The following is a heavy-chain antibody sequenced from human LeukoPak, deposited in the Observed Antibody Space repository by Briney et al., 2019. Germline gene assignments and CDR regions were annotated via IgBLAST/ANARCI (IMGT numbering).Heavy chain of an antibody. J-gene: IGHJ5*02. D-gene: IGHD2-2*01. CDR1: GYTFTGYY. Sequence: ASVKVSCKASGYTFTGYYMHWVRQAPGQGLEWMRWINPNSGGTNYAQKFQGRVTMTRDTSISTAYMELSRLRSDDTAVYYCARIPIVVVPAAQGDNWFDPWGQGTLVTVSS. CDR2: INPNSGGT. V-gene: IGHV1-2*02. CDR3: ARIPIVVVPAAQGDNWFDP.